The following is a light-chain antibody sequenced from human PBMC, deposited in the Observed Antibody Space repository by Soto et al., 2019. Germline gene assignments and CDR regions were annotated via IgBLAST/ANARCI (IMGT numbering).Light chain of an antibody. Sequence: QSALAQPASVSASPGQSISLSCTGTSNDVGAFDYVSWYQQHPGKAPKLIIFEVFNRPSGVSTRFSGSKPGSTASLTISGLQAEDEADYFCSSYTTNNAHVFGGGTKVTVL. CDR1: SNDVGAFDY. CDR3: SSYTTNNAHV. V-gene: IGLV2-14*01. J-gene: IGLJ2*01. CDR2: EVF.